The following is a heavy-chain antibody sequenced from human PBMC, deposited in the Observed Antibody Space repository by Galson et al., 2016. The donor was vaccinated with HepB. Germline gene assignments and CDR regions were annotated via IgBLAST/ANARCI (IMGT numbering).Heavy chain of an antibody. J-gene: IGHJ4*02. V-gene: IGHV3-15*07. CDR3: TTVLSTASMSGWYDWGFDS. Sequence: SLRLSCAASGFTFTNAWMNWVRQAPGKGLEWVGRIESKIDGGTADYAAPVKGRFTISGDDSKNTLYLQMTSLKTEDTAVYYCTTVLSTASMSGWYDWGFDSWGQGTLVTVSS. D-gene: IGHD6-19*01. CDR2: IESKIDGGTA. CDR1: GFTFTNAW.